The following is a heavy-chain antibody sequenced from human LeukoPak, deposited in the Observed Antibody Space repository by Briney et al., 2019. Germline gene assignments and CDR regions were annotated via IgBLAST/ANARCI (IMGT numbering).Heavy chain of an antibody. D-gene: IGHD2-21*02. CDR3: ARQWSSGAYCGGNCYLDY. CDR1: GGSISIYY. Sequence: SETLSLTCTVSGGSISIYYWSWIRQPPGKGLEWIGYIYYSGSTNYNPSLKSRLTISVDTSKNQFSLKLSSVTAADTAVYYCARQWSSGAYCGGNCYLDYWGRGTLVTVSS. J-gene: IGHJ4*02. V-gene: IGHV4-59*08. CDR2: IYYSGST.